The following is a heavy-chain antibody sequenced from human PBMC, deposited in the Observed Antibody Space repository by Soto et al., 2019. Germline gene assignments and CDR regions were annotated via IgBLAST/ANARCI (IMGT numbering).Heavy chain of an antibody. CDR3: VRIRYQLPSSVLWLDP. V-gene: IGHV4-39*07. Sequence: PSETFCSTCSVSGASTRGTSYYWGCIRHPTGEGLEWIASMFYHGTTYYNPYIKSRVTMSVDTSQNQFSLRLISVTAADTAMYFCVRIRYQLPSSVLWLDPWGQGIPVPVSS. CDR2: MFYHGTT. J-gene: IGHJ5*02. CDR1: GASTRGTSYY. D-gene: IGHD3-16*01.